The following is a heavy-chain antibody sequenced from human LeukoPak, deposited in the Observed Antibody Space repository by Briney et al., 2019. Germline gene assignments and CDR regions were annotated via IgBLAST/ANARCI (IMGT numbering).Heavy chain of an antibody. CDR2: MNPHSGNT. Sequence: GASVKVSCKASGYTFTSYDINWVRQATGQGLEWMGWMNPHSGNTGYAQKFQARVTMTRNTSISTAYMELSSLRSEDTAVYYCARGETLTGTTFWFDPWGQGTLVTVSS. CDR3: ARGETLTGTTFWFDP. V-gene: IGHV1-8*01. CDR1: GYTFTSYD. J-gene: IGHJ5*02. D-gene: IGHD1-7*01.